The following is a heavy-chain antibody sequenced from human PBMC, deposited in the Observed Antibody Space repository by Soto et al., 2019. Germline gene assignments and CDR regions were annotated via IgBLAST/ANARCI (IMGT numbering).Heavy chain of an antibody. CDR2: IKSEANGGTT. CDR3: ITDFLDV. Sequence: PGGSLRLSCAASGFSFSKAWMSWVRQAPGKGLEWVGRIKSEANGGTTDYAAPVNGRFTISRDDSEDTLYLQMNSLKTEDTAVYYCITDFLDVWGQGTTVTVSS. CDR1: GFSFSKAW. J-gene: IGHJ6*02. V-gene: IGHV3-15*01.